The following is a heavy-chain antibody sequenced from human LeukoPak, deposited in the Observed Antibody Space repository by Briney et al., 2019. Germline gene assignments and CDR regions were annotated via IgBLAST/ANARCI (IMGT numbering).Heavy chain of an antibody. Sequence: ASVKVSCKASGGTFTSYAISWVRQAPGQGLEWMGRIIPILGIANYAQKFQGRVTITADKSTSTAYMELSSLRSEDTAVYYCARSDIVATITWFDPWGQGTLVTVSS. CDR1: GGTFTSYA. CDR3: ARSDIVATITWFDP. J-gene: IGHJ5*02. D-gene: IGHD5-12*01. V-gene: IGHV1-69*04. CDR2: IIPILGIA.